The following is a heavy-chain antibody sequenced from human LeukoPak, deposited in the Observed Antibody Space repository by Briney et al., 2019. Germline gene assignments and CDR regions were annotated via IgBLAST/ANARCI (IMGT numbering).Heavy chain of an antibody. CDR2: ISYSSSII. CDR3: AGRGVEYCSSTSCQDV. V-gene: IGHV3-48*01. D-gene: IGHD2-2*01. CDR1: GFTLSNYN. J-gene: IGHJ6*04. Sequence: PGGSLRLSCAASGFTLSNYNMNWVRQGPGKGLEWVSYISYSSSIIYYADSVKGRFTISRDNAKNSLYLQMNSLRAEDTAVYYCAGRGVEYCSSTSCQDVWGKGTTVTVSS.